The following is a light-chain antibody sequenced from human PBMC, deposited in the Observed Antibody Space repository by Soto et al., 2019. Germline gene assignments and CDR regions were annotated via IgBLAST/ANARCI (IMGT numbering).Light chain of an antibody. J-gene: IGKJ5*01. Sequence: DIQMSRAPSSVSAAVGHSVNITCRASQGISSWLAWYQQKPGKAPKLLIYAASSLQSGAPSRFSGSGSGTDSTLTISSLQPEDFATYYCQQANSFPITFGPGTRLEIK. V-gene: IGKV1D-12*01. CDR3: QQANSFPIT. CDR2: AAS. CDR1: QGISSW.